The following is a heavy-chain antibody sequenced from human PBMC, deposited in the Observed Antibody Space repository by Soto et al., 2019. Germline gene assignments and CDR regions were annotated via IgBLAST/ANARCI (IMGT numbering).Heavy chain of an antibody. CDR2: IIPTFAAP. Sequence: QVQLVQSGAEVKKPGSSVKVSCKASGGTFTSFAISWVRQAPGQGLEWMGAIIPTFAAPTYAQRFQGRISFSADASTTTAYMELSSLRSEDTAVYCWARVRVLRANWYYYGMDVWGQDTTVTVSS. D-gene: IGHD2-8*02. CDR1: GGTFTSFA. CDR3: ARVRVLRANWYYYGMDV. J-gene: IGHJ6*02. V-gene: IGHV1-69*12.